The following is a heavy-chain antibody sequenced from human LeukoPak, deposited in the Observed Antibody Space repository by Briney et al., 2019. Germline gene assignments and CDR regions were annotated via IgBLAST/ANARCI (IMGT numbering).Heavy chain of an antibody. V-gene: IGHV3-53*05. CDR2: INGRGDST. J-gene: IGHJ6*02. D-gene: IGHD3-3*01. CDR1: GFTVSSNY. CDR3: AKEEDFWSGYRLRYYYYYYGMDV. Sequence: GGSLRLSCAASGFTVSSNYMSWVRQAPGKGLEWVSGINGRGDSTVYADSVKGRFTISRDNSKNTLYLQMNSLRAEDTAVYYCAKEEDFWSGYRLRYYYYYYGMDVWGQGTTVTVSS.